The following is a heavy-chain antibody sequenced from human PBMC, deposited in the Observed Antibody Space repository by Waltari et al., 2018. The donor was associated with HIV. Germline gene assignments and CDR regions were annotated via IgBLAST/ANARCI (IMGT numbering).Heavy chain of an antibody. CDR3: ARLGRSRFLEWIPFDP. CDR1: GGTFSSYA. V-gene: IGHV1-69*11. CDR2: IMPRPGTT. Sequence: QVQLVQSGAEVKKPGSSVKVSCKASGGTFSSYAISWVRQAPGKGLEWMGGIMPRPGTTNYAQKFQGRVTITADESTSTANMELNSLKSEDTAVYYCARLGRSRFLEWIPFDPWGQGTLVTVSS. J-gene: IGHJ5*02. D-gene: IGHD3-3*01.